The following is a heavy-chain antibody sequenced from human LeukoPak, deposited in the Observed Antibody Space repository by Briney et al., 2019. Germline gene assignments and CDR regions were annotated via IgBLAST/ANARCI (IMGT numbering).Heavy chain of an antibody. Sequence: GGSLRLSCTASGFTLSNYAMHWFRRAPGKGLEWVAVLSNDASNRYFADSVTGRFTISRDNSRNTLYLQMNSLRADDTAVYYCAGTHRNLDILSGYFDYWGQGTLVTVSS. D-gene: IGHD3-9*01. J-gene: IGHJ4*02. CDR1: GFTLSNYA. CDR3: AGTHRNLDILSGYFDY. V-gene: IGHV3-30*04. CDR2: LSNDASNR.